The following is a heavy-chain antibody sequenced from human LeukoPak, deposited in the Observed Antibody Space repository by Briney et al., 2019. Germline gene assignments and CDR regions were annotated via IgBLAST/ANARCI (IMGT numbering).Heavy chain of an antibody. CDR1: GFFFTSSG. D-gene: IGHD3-10*01. V-gene: IGHV3-30*02. J-gene: IGHJ4*02. Sequence: PGGSLRLSCAASGFFFTSSGMNWVRQAPGKGLEWVTFIGSDGSKQYYADSVKGRFSISRDNSRNTVSLQMNSLRLEDTAVYYLATDGSGTSFPYYFESWGQGTLVTVSS. CDR3: ATDGSGTSFPYYFES. CDR2: IGSDGSKQ.